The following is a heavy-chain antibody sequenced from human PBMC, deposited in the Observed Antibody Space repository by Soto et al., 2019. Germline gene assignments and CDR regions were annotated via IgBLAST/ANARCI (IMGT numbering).Heavy chain of an antibody. V-gene: IGHV3-33*01. J-gene: IGHJ6*02. CDR3: AREGGGFGMDV. D-gene: IGHD2-15*01. CDR2: IWYDGSNK. CDR1: GFTFSSYG. Sequence: QVQLVASGGGVGQPGRSLRLSCAASGFTFSSYGLHWVRQAPGKGLEWVAVIWYDGSNKYYADSVNGLFTISRDNSKNRLYLKMNSLGAEDTAVYYCAREGGGFGMDVWGQGNTVTVAS.